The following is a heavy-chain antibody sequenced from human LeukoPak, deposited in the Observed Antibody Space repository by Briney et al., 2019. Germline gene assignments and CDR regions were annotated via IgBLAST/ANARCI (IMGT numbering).Heavy chain of an antibody. V-gene: IGHV3-7*01. CDR3: ASEYCSSTSCYFDY. CDR2: IKQDGSEK. Sequence: PGGALRLSCAASGFTFSSYWMSWVRQAPGKGQEWVANIKQDGSEKNYVDSVKGRFTISRDNAKNSLYLQMNSLRAEDTAVYYCASEYCSSTSCYFDYWGQGTLVTVSS. CDR1: GFTFSSYW. J-gene: IGHJ4*02. D-gene: IGHD2-2*01.